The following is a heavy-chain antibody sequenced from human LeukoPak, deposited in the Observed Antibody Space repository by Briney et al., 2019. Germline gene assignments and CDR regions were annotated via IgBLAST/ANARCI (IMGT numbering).Heavy chain of an antibody. J-gene: IGHJ4*02. V-gene: IGHV1-69*13. CDR2: IIPIFGTA. D-gene: IGHD5-18*01. CDR3: ARGDTAMDLFDY. CDR1: GGTFSSYA. Sequence: ASVRVSCKASGGTFSSYAISWVRQAPGQGLEWMGGIIPIFGTANYAQKFQGRVTITADESTSTAYMELSSLRSEDTAVYYCARGDTAMDLFDYWGQGTLVTVSS.